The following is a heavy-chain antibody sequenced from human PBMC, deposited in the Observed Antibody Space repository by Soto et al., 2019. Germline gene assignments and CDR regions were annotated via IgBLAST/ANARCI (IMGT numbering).Heavy chain of an antibody. CDR3: ARDRIAVYQNYYYYYGMDA. D-gene: IGHD6-13*01. J-gene: IGHJ6*02. V-gene: IGHV1-2*02. Sequence: ASVKVSCKACGYTFTGYYMHWVRQAPGQGLEWMGWINPNSGGTNYAQKFQGRVTMTSDTSISTADMELSTLSSDATAVYSCARDRIAVYQNYYYYYGMDAWGQGTTVTVSS. CDR2: INPNSGGT. CDR1: GYTFTGYY.